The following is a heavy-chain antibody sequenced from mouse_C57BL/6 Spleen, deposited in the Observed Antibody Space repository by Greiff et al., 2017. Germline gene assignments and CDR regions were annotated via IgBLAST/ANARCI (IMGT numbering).Heavy chain of an antibody. CDR3: ARYQGWDYPFDY. V-gene: IGHV7-3*01. Sequence: EVHLVESGGGLVQPGGSLSLSCAASGFTFTDYYMSWVRQPPGKALEWLGFIRNKANGYTTEYSASVKGRFTISRDNSQSILYLQMNALRAEDSATYSCARYQGWDYPFDYWGQGTTLTVSS. J-gene: IGHJ2*01. CDR1: GFTFTDYY. CDR2: IRNKANGYTT. D-gene: IGHD3-3*01.